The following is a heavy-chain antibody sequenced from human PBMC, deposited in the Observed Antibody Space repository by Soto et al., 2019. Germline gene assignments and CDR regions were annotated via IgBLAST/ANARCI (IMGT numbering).Heavy chain of an antibody. V-gene: IGHV1-3*01. Sequence: ASVKVSCKASGYSFTNSAIHWLRQAPGQRLEWMGWINAGSGSAKYSQKFQGRVTITRDTSASTAYMELSSLKSEDTAMYYCARGHSGSYLPFFDYWGQETLVTVSS. CDR3: ARGHSGSYLPFFDY. CDR1: GYSFTNSA. D-gene: IGHD1-26*01. CDR2: INAGSGSA. J-gene: IGHJ4*02.